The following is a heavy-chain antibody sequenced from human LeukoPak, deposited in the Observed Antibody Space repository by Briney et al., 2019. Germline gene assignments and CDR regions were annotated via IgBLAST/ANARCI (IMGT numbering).Heavy chain of an antibody. CDR1: VGSFSGYY. V-gene: IGHV4-34*01. CDR2: INHSGST. Sequence: SETLSLTCAVYVGSFSGYYWSWIRQPPGKGLECIVEINHSGSTNYNPSLKSRVTISVDTSKNQFSLKLSSVTAADTAVYYCARGGRMSRSREIDYWGQGTLVTVSS. CDR3: ARGGRMSRSREIDY. J-gene: IGHJ4*02. D-gene: IGHD1-26*01.